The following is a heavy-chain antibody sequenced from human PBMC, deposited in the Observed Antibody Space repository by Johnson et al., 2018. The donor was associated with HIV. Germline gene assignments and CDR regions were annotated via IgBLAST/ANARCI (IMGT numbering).Heavy chain of an antibody. J-gene: IGHJ3*02. CDR1: GFTFSSYA. V-gene: IGHV3-33*08. CDR2: IRSDESNK. Sequence: QVQLVESGGGVVQPGRSLRLSCAASGFTFSSYAMHWVRQAPGKGLEWVAFIRSDESNKYYADSVKGRFSISRDNAKNSLYLQMNSLRAEDTAVYYCARDLQGRDAFDIWGQGTMVTVSS. CDR3: ARDLQGRDAFDI.